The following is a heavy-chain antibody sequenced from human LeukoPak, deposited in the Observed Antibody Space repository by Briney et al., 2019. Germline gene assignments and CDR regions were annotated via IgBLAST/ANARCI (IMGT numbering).Heavy chain of an antibody. J-gene: IGHJ4*02. D-gene: IGHD3/OR15-3a*01. CDR3: ARALRDLTA. Sequence: KSGGSLRLSCAASGFTFSDYYMSWIRQAPGKGLEWLSYISESGDTIYHADSVKGRFTISRDNGKSSLYLQMNSLRAEDTAVYYCARALRDLTAWGQGTLVTVSS. CDR2: ISESGDTI. V-gene: IGHV3-11*01. CDR1: GFTFSDYY.